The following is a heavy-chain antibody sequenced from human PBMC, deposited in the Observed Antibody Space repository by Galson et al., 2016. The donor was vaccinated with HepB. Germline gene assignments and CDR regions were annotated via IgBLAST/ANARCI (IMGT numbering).Heavy chain of an antibody. Sequence: SLRLSCAASGFTLSGYWMHWVRQTPGKGLVWVSRINRDGSSANYADSVKGRFTISRDNAKNTLFLQINSLRAEDTAVYYCARGEGRYTDYWGQGTLVTVSS. D-gene: IGHD1-26*01. CDR3: ARGEGRYTDY. CDR1: GFTLSGYW. V-gene: IGHV3-74*01. CDR2: INRDGSSA. J-gene: IGHJ4*02.